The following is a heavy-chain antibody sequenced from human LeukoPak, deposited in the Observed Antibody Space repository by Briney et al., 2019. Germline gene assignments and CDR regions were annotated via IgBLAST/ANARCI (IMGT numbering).Heavy chain of an antibody. CDR3: AREQTRYGALDY. D-gene: IGHD4-17*01. V-gene: IGHV3-21*01. Sequence: PGGSLRLSCAASGFTFGSYRMNWVRQAPGKGLEWVSSISSSGTYIYYADSVKGRFTISRDNSRNTLNLQMSSLREEDTAIYYCAREQTRYGALDYWGQGTLVTVSS. CDR2: ISSSGTYI. CDR1: GFTFGSYR. J-gene: IGHJ4*02.